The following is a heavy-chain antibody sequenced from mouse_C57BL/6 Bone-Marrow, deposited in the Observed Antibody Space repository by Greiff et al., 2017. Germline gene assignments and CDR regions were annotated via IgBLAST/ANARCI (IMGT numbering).Heavy chain of an antibody. CDR3: GRPSGGGAMDY. D-gene: IGHD1-3*01. CDR1: GYTFTSYW. J-gene: IGHJ4*01. Sequence: QVQLQQPGTELVKPGASVKLSCKASGYTFTSYWMHWVKQRPGQGLEWIGNINPSNGGTNYNEKFKSKATLTVDKSSSTAYMPRSSLTCEDSAVYYLGRPSGGGAMDYWGQGTSVTVSS. CDR2: INPSNGGT. V-gene: IGHV1-53*01.